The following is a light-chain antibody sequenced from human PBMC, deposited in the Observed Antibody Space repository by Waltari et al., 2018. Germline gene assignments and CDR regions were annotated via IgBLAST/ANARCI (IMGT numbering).Light chain of an antibody. Sequence: AIRLTQSPSSFSASTGNRHTITCRTSQVIHDYLAWFQQRPGQAPRVLIYAASTLESGVPSRFSGSGSGTEFTLTITWLESEDFATYFCQQYYGSPRTFGEGTEV. CDR3: QQYYGSPRT. J-gene: IGKJ1*01. CDR2: AAS. V-gene: IGKV1-8*01. CDR1: QVIHDY.